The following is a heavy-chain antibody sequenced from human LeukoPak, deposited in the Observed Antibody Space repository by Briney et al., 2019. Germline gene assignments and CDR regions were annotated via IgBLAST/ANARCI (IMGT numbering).Heavy chain of an antibody. CDR2: ISWNSGSI. V-gene: IGHV3-9*01. J-gene: IGHJ6*02. CDR1: GFTFDDYA. D-gene: IGHD5-18*01. Sequence: PGRPLRLSCAASGFTFDDYAMHWVRQAPGKGLEWVSGISWNSGSIGYADSVKGRFTISRDNAKNSLYLQMSSLRAEDTALYYCAKDSGYRAYYYYGMDVWGQGTTVTVSS. CDR3: AKDSGYRAYYYYGMDV.